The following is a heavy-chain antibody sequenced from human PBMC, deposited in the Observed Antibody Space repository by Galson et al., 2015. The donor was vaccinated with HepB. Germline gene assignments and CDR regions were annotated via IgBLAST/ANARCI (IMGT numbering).Heavy chain of an antibody. J-gene: IGHJ6*02. CDR1: GYTFTSYA. CDR3: ARDPQYSSYIGYYYYYGMDV. D-gene: IGHD6-6*01. Sequence: SVKVSCKASGYTFTSYAMHWVRQAPGQRLEWMGWINAGNGNTKYSQKFQGRVTITRDTSASTAYMELSSLRSEDTAVYYCARDPQYSSYIGYYYYYGMDVWGQGTTVTVSS. V-gene: IGHV1-3*01. CDR2: INAGNGNT.